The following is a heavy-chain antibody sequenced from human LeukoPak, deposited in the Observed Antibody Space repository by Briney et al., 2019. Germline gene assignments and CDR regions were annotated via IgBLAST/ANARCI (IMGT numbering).Heavy chain of an antibody. CDR2: ISAYNGNT. J-gene: IGHJ4*02. V-gene: IGHV1-18*01. Sequence: ASVKVSCKPSGYTFTSYGISWVRQAPGQGFEWMGWISAYNGNTNYAQKLQGRVTMTTDTSTSTAYMELRGLRSDDTAVYYCARVVGGSYYSANCFDYWGQGTLVTVSS. D-gene: IGHD1-26*01. CDR1: GYTFTSYG. CDR3: ARVVGGSYYSANCFDY.